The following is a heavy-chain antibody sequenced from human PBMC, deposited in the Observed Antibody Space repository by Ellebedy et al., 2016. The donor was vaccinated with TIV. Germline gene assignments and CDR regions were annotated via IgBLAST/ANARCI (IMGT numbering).Heavy chain of an antibody. CDR3: ALIPRTVRGVNFLGYFDY. CDR2: IYWNDDQ. J-gene: IGHJ4*02. CDR1: GFSLSTSGVG. Sequence: SGPTLVKPTQTLTLTCSFSGFSLSTSGVGVGWIRQPPGKTLEWLALIYWNDDQRYSPSLKSRLTVTKDRSKNQVVLTMTNMHPVDTATYYCALIPRTVRGVNFLGYFDYWGQGTLVTVSS. D-gene: IGHD3-10*01. V-gene: IGHV2-5*01.